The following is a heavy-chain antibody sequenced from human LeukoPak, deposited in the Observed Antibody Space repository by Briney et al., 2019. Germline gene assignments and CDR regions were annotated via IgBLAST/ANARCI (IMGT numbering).Heavy chain of an antibody. CDR1: GGSISSGGYS. CDR3: ATPTDQNYP. Sequence: PSETLSLTCAVSGGSISSGGYSWSWIRQPPGKGLEWIGEINHSGSTNYNPSLKSRVTISVDTSKNQFSLKLSSVTAADTAVYYCATPTDQNYPCGQGTLVTVSS. CDR2: INHSGST. J-gene: IGHJ5*02. V-gene: IGHV4-34*01.